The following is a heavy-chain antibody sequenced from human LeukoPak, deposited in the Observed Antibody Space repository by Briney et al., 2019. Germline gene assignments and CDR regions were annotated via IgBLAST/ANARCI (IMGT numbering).Heavy chain of an antibody. D-gene: IGHD3-10*01. V-gene: IGHV4-59*01. Sequence: PSETLSLTCTASGGSISSYYWSWIRQPPGKGLEWIGYIYYSGSTNYNPSLKSRVTISVDTSKNQFSLKLSSVTAADTAVYYCARDDGAGSDSMDVWGKGTTVTVSS. CDR3: ARDDGAGSDSMDV. CDR1: GGSISSYY. CDR2: IYYSGST. J-gene: IGHJ6*03.